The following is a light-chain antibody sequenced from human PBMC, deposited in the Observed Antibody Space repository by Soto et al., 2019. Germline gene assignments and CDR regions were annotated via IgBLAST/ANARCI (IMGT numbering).Light chain of an antibody. CDR2: EVS. CDR1: SSDVGTYNY. Sequence: QSALTQPPSASGSPGQSVTISCTGTSSDVGTYNYVSWYQQHPGKAPKLMIYEVSQRPSGVPDRFSGSKSGNTASLIVSGLQAEDEADYYCSSYAGSNKVVFGGGTKLTVL. J-gene: IGLJ3*02. V-gene: IGLV2-8*01. CDR3: SSYAGSNKVV.